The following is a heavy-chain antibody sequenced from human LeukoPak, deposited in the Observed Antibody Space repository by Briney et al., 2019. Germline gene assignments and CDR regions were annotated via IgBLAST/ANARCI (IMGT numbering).Heavy chain of an antibody. Sequence: GGSLRLSCAASGFTFSSYGMHWVRQAPGKGLEWVSFIRYDGSNEYYADSVKGRFTISRDNSKNMLYLQMHSLRAEDTAVYYCAKDFGPDRLKIRITMVRGRPYYFDYWGQGTLVTVSS. CDR3: AKDFGPDRLKIRITMVRGRPYYFDY. CDR2: IRYDGSNE. J-gene: IGHJ4*02. CDR1: GFTFSSYG. V-gene: IGHV3-30*02. D-gene: IGHD3-10*01.